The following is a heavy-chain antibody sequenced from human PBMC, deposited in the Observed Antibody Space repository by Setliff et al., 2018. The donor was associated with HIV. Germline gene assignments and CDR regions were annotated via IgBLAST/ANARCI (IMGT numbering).Heavy chain of an antibody. Sequence: GESLKISCQASGYSFSSYWMHWVRQAPGKGLVWVFGMNTDGSSTRYADSVKGRFTISRDNAKNMLYLQMNSLSADDTAVYYCVRGSGYYYFDNWGQGALVTVSS. CDR1: GYSFSSYW. V-gene: IGHV3-74*01. D-gene: IGHD3-22*01. CDR3: VRGSGYYYFDN. J-gene: IGHJ4*02. CDR2: MNTDGSST.